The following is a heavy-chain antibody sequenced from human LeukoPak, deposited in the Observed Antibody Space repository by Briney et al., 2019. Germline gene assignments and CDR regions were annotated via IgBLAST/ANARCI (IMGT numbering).Heavy chain of an antibody. CDR1: GFTFSSYA. J-gene: IGHJ4*02. CDR2: ISGSGGST. D-gene: IGHD5-12*01. V-gene: IGHV3-23*01. CDR3: AKESGYSGYGEFDY. Sequence: GGSLRLSCAASGFTFSSYAMSWVRQAPGKGLEWVSGISGSGGSTNYADSVKGRFTISRDNSKNTLYLQMNTLRAEDTAVYYCAKESGYSGYGEFDYWGQGTLVTVSS.